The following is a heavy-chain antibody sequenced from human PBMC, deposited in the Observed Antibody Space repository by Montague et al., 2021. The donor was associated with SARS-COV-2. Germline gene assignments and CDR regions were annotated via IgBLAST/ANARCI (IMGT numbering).Heavy chain of an antibody. CDR3: AREEDSYGSGSLDY. J-gene: IGHJ4*02. Sequence: SLRLSCAASGFPFSSYEMNWVRQAPGKGLEWVSYISSSGSTLYHADSVRGRFTISRDNARDSVYLQMNSLRAEDTAVYYCAREEDSYGSGSLDYWGKGPLVPASS. D-gene: IGHD3-10*01. CDR1: GFPFSSYE. V-gene: IGHV3-48*03. CDR2: ISSSGSTL.